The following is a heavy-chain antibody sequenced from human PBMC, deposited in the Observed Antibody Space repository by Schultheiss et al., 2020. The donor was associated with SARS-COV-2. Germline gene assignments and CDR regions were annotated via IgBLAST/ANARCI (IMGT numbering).Heavy chain of an antibody. Sequence: GGSLRLSCAASGFTFSTYGMHWVRQAPGKGLEWVAVIWYDGSNKYYADSVKGRFTISRDNSKNTLYLQMNSLRAEDTAVYYCAKGPLKIVVVHLDYWGQGTLVTVSS. CDR2: IWYDGSNK. J-gene: IGHJ4*02. D-gene: IGHD3-22*01. CDR1: GFTFSTYG. CDR3: AKGPLKIVVVHLDY. V-gene: IGHV3-33*06.